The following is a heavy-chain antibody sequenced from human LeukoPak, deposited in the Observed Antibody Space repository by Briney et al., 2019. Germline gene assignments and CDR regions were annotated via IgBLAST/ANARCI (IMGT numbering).Heavy chain of an antibody. CDR2: ISDNGRTK. V-gene: IGHV3-11*01. Sequence: PGGSLRLSCAASGLTFSDYHMSWIRQAPGKGLEWVSHISDNGRTKYYANSVQGRFTVSRDNAKNSLHLQMTSLRADDTAVYYCATVHFGYFTFWGQGTLVPVSS. D-gene: IGHD3-3*01. J-gene: IGHJ4*02. CDR3: ATVHFGYFTF. CDR1: GLTFSDYH.